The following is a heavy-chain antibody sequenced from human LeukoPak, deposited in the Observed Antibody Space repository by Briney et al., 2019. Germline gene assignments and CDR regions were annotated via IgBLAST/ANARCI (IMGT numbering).Heavy chain of an antibody. D-gene: IGHD3-22*01. J-gene: IGHJ4*02. Sequence: GGSLRLSCAASGFTFSSYAMSWVRQAPGKGLEWVSGISGSGGSTYYADSVKGRFTISRDNSKNTLYLQMNSLRAEDTALYYCAKRAPDYYDTGGYFFDYWGQGTLVTVSS. CDR1: GFTFSSYA. CDR2: ISGSGGST. V-gene: IGHV3-23*01. CDR3: AKRAPDYYDTGGYFFDY.